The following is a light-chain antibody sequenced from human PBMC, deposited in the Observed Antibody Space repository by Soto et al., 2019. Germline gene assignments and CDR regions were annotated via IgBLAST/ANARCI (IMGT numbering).Light chain of an antibody. Sequence: QSALTQPPSASGSPGQSVTISCTGTSSDVGAYNYVSWYQQHAGKAPKLVIYEVTKRPSGVPDRFSGSKSANTASLTVSGLQADDEADYYRSSFATSNAGVFGGGTKLTVL. CDR2: EVT. CDR3: SSFATSNAGV. V-gene: IGLV2-8*01. CDR1: SSDVGAYNY. J-gene: IGLJ3*02.